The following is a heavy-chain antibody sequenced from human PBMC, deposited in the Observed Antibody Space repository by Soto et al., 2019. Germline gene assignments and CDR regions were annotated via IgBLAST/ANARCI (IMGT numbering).Heavy chain of an antibody. V-gene: IGHV3-23*01. Sequence: QPGGSLRLSCAASGFTFSSYAMSWVRQAPGKGLEWVSAISGSGGSTYYADSVKGRFTISRGNSKNTLYLQMNSLRAEDTAVYYCANSRAHFVAVAGNFDYWGQGTLVTVSS. CDR3: ANSRAHFVAVAGNFDY. CDR2: ISGSGGST. D-gene: IGHD6-19*01. CDR1: GFTFSSYA. J-gene: IGHJ4*02.